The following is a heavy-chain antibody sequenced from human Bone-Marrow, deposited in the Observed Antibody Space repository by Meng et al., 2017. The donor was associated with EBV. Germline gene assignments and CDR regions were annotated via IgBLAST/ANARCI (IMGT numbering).Heavy chain of an antibody. CDR1: GGSFSGYH. D-gene: IGHD6-13*01. J-gene: IGHJ4*02. V-gene: IGHV4-34*01. CDR3: ARGRGYSSPNFDY. Sequence: QVRLEQWGAGLLKPTATLSLTCAVYGGSFSGYHWSWIRQPPGKGLEWIGEINHSGSTNYNPSLKSRVTISVDTSKNQFSLKLSSVTAADTAVYYCARGRGYSSPNFDYWGQGTLVTVSS. CDR2: INHSGST.